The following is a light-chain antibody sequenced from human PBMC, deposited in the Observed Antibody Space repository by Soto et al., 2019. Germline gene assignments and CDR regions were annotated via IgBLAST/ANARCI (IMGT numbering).Light chain of an antibody. CDR1: SSDVGSYDL. CDR3: FSYTSTNTLV. Sequence: QSALTQPASVSGSPGQSITISCTGTSSDVGSYDLVSWYQQRPGRDPRLMIFEVAKRPSGISTRFSGSKSGNTASLTISGLQAVDEADYFCFSYTSTNTLVFGGGTKLTVL. CDR2: EVA. V-gene: IGLV2-23*02. J-gene: IGLJ2*01.